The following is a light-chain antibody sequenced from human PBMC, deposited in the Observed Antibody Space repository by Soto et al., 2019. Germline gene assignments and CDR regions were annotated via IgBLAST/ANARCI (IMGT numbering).Light chain of an antibody. CDR3: KSYTTSNTYV. CDR1: SNDVGSYNY. Sequence: QSVLTQPASVSGSPGQSIAISCTGTSNDVGSYNYVSWYQQHPGKAPKLMIYDVTNRPSGVSDRFSGSKSGNTASLTISGLQAEDEADSYCKSYTTSNTYVFGSGTKVTVL. CDR2: DVT. J-gene: IGLJ1*01. V-gene: IGLV2-14*01.